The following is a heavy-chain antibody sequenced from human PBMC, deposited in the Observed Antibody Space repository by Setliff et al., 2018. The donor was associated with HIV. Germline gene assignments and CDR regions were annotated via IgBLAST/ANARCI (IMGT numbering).Heavy chain of an antibody. CDR3: ARQFRYPNRAVAGVDY. J-gene: IGHJ4*02. CDR2: LFYNGNT. V-gene: IGHV4-39*01. D-gene: IGHD6-19*01. CDR1: GGSISSNSYY. Sequence: PSETLSLTCTVSGGSISSNSYYWGWVRQPPGKGLELIGNLFYNGNTYYNPSLKSRVTISVDTSKNQFSLKLSSVTAADTAIYFCARQFRYPNRAVAGVDYWGQGTLVTVSS.